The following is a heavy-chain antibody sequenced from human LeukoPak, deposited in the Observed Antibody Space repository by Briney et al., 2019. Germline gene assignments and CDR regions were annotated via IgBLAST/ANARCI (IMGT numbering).Heavy chain of an antibody. CDR2: IKRDGSEK. J-gene: IGHJ4*02. D-gene: IGHD1-20*01. Sequence: GGSLRLSCAASGFTFSSYGMHWVRQAPGKGLEWVANIKRDGSEKYYVDSVKGRFTISRDNAKNSLYLQMNSVRAEDTALYYCARCRYDWNAVDYWGQGTLVTVSS. CDR3: ARCRYDWNAVDY. V-gene: IGHV3-7*01. CDR1: GFTFSSYG.